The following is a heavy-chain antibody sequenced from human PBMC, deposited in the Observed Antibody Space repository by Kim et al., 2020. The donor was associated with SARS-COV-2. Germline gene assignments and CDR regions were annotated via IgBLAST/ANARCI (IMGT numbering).Heavy chain of an antibody. Sequence: GESLKISCKGSGYSFTSYWIGWVRQMPGKGLEWMGIIYPGDSDTRYSPSFQGQVTISADKSISTAYLQWSSLKASDTAMYYCARPGTGAGTSYGAFDFWGQGAMVPGSS. CDR2: IYPGDSDT. J-gene: IGHJ3*01. CDR1: GYSFTSYW. D-gene: IGHD3-10*01. V-gene: IGHV5-51*01. CDR3: ARPGTGAGTSYGAFDF.